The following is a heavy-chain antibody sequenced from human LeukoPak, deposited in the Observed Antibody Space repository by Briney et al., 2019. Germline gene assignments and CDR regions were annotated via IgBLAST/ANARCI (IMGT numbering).Heavy chain of an antibody. Sequence: GRSLRLSCAASGFTFSSYAMHWVRQAPGKGLEWVAVISYDGSNKYYADSVKGRFTISRDNAKNSLYLQMNILRAEDTAVYYCARGGGRHVEYWGQGNLVTVSS. CDR3: ARGGGRHVEY. CDR1: GFTFSSYA. D-gene: IGHD3-16*01. CDR2: ISYDGSNK. J-gene: IGHJ4*02. V-gene: IGHV3-30-3*01.